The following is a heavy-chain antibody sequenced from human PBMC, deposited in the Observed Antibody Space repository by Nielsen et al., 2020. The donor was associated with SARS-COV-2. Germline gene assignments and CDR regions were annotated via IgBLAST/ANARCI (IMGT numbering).Heavy chain of an antibody. J-gene: IGHJ4*02. CDR2: NK. CDR3: ASVLLWNFDY. CDR1: GFTFSSYG. D-gene: IGHD3-10*01. Sequence: GGSLRLSCAASGFTFSSYGMHWVRQAPGKGLEWVAVNKYYADSVKGRFTISRDNSKNTLYLQMNSLRAEDTAVYYCASVLLWNFDYWGQGTLVTVSS. V-gene: IGHV3-30*02.